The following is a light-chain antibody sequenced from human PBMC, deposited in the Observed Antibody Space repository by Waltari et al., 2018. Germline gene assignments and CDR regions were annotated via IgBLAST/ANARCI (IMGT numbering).Light chain of an antibody. V-gene: IGKV3-15*01. J-gene: IGKJ4*01. CDR3: QQYQDWPLT. CDR1: QSINSH. CDR2: HTS. Sequence: EIVMTQSPDTLSVPPGERATISCRASQSINSHLGWYQQRPGQAPRLLIYHTSTRATGFPARFSGSGSGTEFTLTISSLQSEDFAVYYCQQYQDWPLTFGGGTKVEI.